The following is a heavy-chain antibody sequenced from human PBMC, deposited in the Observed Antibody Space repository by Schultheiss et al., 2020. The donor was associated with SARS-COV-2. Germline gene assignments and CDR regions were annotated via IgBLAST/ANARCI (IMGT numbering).Heavy chain of an antibody. CDR1: GGSISSYY. D-gene: IGHD2-2*01. CDR3: ARDCSSTSGPNIDYYYGMDV. V-gene: IGHV4-4*07. CDR2: IYTSGST. Sequence: SETLSLTCTVSGGSISSYYWSWIRQPAGKGLEWIGRIYTSGSTNYNPSLKSRVTMSVDTSKNQFSLKLSSVTAADTAVYYCARDCSSTSGPNIDYYYGMDVWGQGTTVTVSS. J-gene: IGHJ6*02.